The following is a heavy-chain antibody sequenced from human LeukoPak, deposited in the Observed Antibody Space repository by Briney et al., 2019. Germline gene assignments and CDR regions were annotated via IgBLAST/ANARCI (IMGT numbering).Heavy chain of an antibody. CDR2: IYYSGST. J-gene: IGHJ4*02. CDR3: ARVESGYYYGDY. CDR1: GGSISTYY. D-gene: IGHD3-22*01. V-gene: IGHV4-59*01. Sequence: SETLSLTCTVSGGSISTYYGNWIRQAPGKGLEWIGYIYYSGSTNYNPSLKSRVTMSVDTSRNQFSLKLSSVTAADTAVYYCARVESGYYYGDYWGQGTLVTVSS.